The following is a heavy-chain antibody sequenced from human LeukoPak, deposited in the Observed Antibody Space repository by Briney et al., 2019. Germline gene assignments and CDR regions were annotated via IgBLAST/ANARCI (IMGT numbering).Heavy chain of an antibody. Sequence: SETLSLTCAVYGGSFSGYYWSWIRQPPGKGLEWIGEINHSGSTNYNPSLKSRVTISVDTSKNQFSLKLSSVTAADTAVYYCAIGYRRYYYYMDVWGKGTTVTISS. CDR2: INHSGST. J-gene: IGHJ6*03. D-gene: IGHD5-18*01. CDR1: GGSFSGYY. CDR3: AIGYRRYYYYMDV. V-gene: IGHV4-34*01.